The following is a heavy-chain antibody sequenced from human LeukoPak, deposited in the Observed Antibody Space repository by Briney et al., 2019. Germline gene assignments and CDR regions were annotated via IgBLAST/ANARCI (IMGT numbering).Heavy chain of an antibody. CDR1: GFTFSSYS. J-gene: IGHJ4*02. D-gene: IGHD4-17*01. CDR2: ISSSSSYI. V-gene: IGHV3-21*01. Sequence: PGGSLRLSCAASGFTFSSYSMNWVRQAPGKGLEWVSSISSSSSYIYYADSVKGRFTISRDNAKHSLYLQMNSLRAEDTAVYYCARDGDYGDYENPFDYWGQGTLVTVSS. CDR3: ARDGDYGDYENPFDY.